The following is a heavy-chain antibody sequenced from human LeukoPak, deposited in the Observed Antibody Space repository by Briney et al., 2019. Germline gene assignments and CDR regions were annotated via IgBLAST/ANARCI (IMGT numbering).Heavy chain of an antibody. J-gene: IGHJ5*02. Sequence: ASVKVSCKASGYTFTGYYMHWVRQAPGQGLEWMGWINPNSGGTNYAQKFQGWVTMTRDMSISTAYMELSRLRSDDTAVYYCARGRPGIAAAGERDWFDPWGQGTLVTVSS. CDR1: GYTFTGYY. CDR3: ARGRPGIAAAGERDWFDP. CDR2: INPNSGGT. D-gene: IGHD6-13*01. V-gene: IGHV1-2*04.